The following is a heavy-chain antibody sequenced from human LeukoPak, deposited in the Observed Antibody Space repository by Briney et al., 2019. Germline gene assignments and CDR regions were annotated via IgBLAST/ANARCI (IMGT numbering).Heavy chain of an antibody. CDR3: AKDPALVGATHPYYFDY. J-gene: IGHJ4*02. CDR1: GFAXSNYH. D-gene: IGHD1-26*01. CDR2: ISGSGQTT. Sequence: AXSGFAXSNYHMXWVRQAPGKGLEWVSSISGSGQTTYYADSVKGRFTISRDNSKNTLYLQMNSLRAEDTAIYYCAKDPALVGATHPYYFDYWGQGTLVTVSS. V-gene: IGHV3-23*01.